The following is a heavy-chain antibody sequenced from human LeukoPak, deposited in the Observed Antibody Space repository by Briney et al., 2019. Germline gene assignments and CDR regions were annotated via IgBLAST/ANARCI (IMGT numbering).Heavy chain of an antibody. V-gene: IGHV4-59*08. J-gene: IGHJ4*02. Sequence: SETLSLTCTVSGASISSYYCNWIRQPPGKGLEWIGYIYYTGSTNHNPSLKSRVSISVDTSKNQFSLKLNSVTAADTAVYYCAYGGATTLDYWGQGTLVTVSS. D-gene: IGHD1-26*01. CDR1: GASISSYY. CDR3: AYGGATTLDY. CDR2: IYYTGST.